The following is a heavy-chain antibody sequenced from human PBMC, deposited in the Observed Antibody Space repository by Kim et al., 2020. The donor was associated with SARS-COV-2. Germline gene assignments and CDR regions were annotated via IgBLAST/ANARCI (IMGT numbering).Heavy chain of an antibody. D-gene: IGHD6-25*01. CDR2: ISSSSSYI. J-gene: IGHJ5*02. CDR1: GFTFSSYS. V-gene: IGHV3-21*01. CDR3: ARDGLGSDHFDP. Sequence: GGPLRLSCAASGFTFSSYSMNWVRQAPGKGLEWVSSISSSSSYIYYADSVKGRFTISRDNAKNSLYLQMNSLRAEDTAVYYCARDGLGSDHFDPWGQGTLVTVSS.